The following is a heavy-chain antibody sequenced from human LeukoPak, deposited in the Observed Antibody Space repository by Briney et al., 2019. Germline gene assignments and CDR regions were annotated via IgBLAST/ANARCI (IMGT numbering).Heavy chain of an antibody. Sequence: GGSLRLSCAASGFTFNSYGMHWVRQAPGKGLEWLAFISYDGSNTYYADSVKGRFTVSRDDSKSTLYLQMNSLRAEDTAVYYCNSATATFDYWGQGTLVTVSS. CDR1: GFTFNSYG. CDR3: NSATATFDY. J-gene: IGHJ4*02. D-gene: IGHD2-15*01. V-gene: IGHV3-30*02. CDR2: ISYDGSNT.